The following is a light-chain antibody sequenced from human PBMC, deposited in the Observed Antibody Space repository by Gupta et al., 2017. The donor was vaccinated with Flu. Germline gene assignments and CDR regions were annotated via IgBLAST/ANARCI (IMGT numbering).Light chain of an antibody. CDR3: QQYLTSPLT. J-gene: IGKJ4*01. V-gene: IGKV1-5*03. CDR2: LAS. Sequence: PSNLSPSVSDCVTITCWGDRGVSSCLSWYQQKPGKAPQILIYLASTRKRGVPARFSGSGSGTDFTLTITRLEPEDVAFYYCQQYLTSPLTFGEGTKVE. CDR1: RGVSSC.